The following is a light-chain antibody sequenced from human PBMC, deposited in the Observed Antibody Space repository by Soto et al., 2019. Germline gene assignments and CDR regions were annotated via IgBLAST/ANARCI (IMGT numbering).Light chain of an antibody. J-gene: IGKJ4*02. CDR3: KQYGSSGT. CDR2: GAS. V-gene: IGKV3-20*01. CDR1: QSVSNNY. Sequence: EIVLTQSPGTLSPSPVERATLSCRASQSVSNNYLAWYQQKPGQAPRLLIYGASNRATGIPDRFSGSGSGTDFTLTISRLEPEDFAVYYRKQYGSSGTVGEGTKVAIK.